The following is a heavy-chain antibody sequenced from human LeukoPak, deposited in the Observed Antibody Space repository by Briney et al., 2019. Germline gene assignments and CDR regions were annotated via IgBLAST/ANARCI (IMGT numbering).Heavy chain of an antibody. Sequence: GGSLRLSCAASGFTFSGYGMHWVRQAPGKGLEWVSSISNTGNHIYYADSVKGRFTISRDNAKHSLYLQMSTLRAEDTAVYYCARARRDYYDSSGPIDYWGQGTLVTVSS. J-gene: IGHJ4*02. V-gene: IGHV3-21*01. CDR2: ISNTGNHI. D-gene: IGHD3-22*01. CDR1: GFTFSGYG. CDR3: ARARRDYYDSSGPIDY.